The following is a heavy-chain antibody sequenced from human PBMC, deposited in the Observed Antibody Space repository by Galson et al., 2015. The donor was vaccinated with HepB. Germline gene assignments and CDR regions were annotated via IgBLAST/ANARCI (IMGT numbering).Heavy chain of an antibody. Sequence: SLRLSCAASGFIFSSYSMNWVRQAPGKGLEWVSYISDSSNTRYYADSVKGRFIISRDNAKNSLHLQMNSLRDEDTAVYYCARDYGFGELDYWGQGTLVTVSS. CDR2: ISDSSNTR. J-gene: IGHJ4*02. CDR3: ARDYGFGELDY. CDR1: GFIFSSYS. D-gene: IGHD3-10*01. V-gene: IGHV3-48*02.